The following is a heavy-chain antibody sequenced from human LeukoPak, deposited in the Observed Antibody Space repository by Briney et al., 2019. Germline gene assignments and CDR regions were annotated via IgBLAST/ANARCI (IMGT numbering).Heavy chain of an antibody. J-gene: IGHJ6*04. V-gene: IGHV3-21*01. D-gene: IGHD3-10*02. CDR3: AELGITMIGGV. CDR1: GFTFNNYN. Sequence: GESLRLSCAASGFTFNNYNMNWVRQAPGKALEWVSSITSSGTYIFYADSVKGRFTISRDNAKNSLYLQMNSLRAEDTAVYYCAELGITMIGGVWGKGTTVTISS. CDR2: ITSSGTYI.